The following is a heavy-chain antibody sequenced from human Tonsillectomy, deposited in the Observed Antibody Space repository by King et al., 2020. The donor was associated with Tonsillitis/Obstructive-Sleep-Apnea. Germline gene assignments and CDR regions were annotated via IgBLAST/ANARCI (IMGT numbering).Heavy chain of an antibody. Sequence: QLQESGPGLVKPSETLSLTCTVSGGSISSSSYYWGWIRQPPGKGLEWIGSIYYSGSTYYNPSLKSRVTISVDTSKNQLYMKLSAVTAADTAVYYCARHLVVADDFWRGYFSPTSNYYYYYGMDVWGQGTTVTVSS. V-gene: IGHV4-39*01. CDR1: GGSISSSSYY. D-gene: IGHD3-3*01. CDR2: IYYSGST. CDR3: ARHLVVADDFWRGYFSPTSNYYYYYGMDV. J-gene: IGHJ6*02.